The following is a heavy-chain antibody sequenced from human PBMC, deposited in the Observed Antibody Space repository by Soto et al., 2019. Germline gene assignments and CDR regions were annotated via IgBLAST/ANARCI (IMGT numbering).Heavy chain of an antibody. CDR2: SYYTESS. CDR3: ARDLRGYSRYDYLDY. J-gene: IGHJ4*02. Sequence: PSETLSLTCTVSGGSISSGGYYWSWIRQHPGKGLEWVGYSYYTESSYYNPSLKSRVTISVDASKNQLSLRLASVTAADTAVYYCARDLRGYSRYDYLDYWGQGIPVTVSS. V-gene: IGHV4-31*03. D-gene: IGHD5-12*01. CDR1: GGSISSGGYY.